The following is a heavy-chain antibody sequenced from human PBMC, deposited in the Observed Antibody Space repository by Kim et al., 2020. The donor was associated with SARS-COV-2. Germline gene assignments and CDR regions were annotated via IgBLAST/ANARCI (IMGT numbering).Heavy chain of an antibody. CDR3: ASKGIAAADHWFHP. V-gene: IGHV1-69*13. J-gene: IGHJ5*02. Sequence: SVKVACKASGGTFSSYAISWVRQAPGQGLEWMGGIIPIFGTANYAQKFQGRVTITADESTSTAYMELSSLRSEDKAVYYCASKGIAAADHWFHPWGQGTLITVSS. D-gene: IGHD6-13*01. CDR1: GGTFSSYA. CDR2: IIPIFGTA.